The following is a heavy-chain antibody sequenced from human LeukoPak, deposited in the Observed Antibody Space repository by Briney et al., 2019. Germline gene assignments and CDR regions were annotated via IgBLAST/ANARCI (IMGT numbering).Heavy chain of an antibody. J-gene: IGHJ4*02. V-gene: IGHV4-34*01. Sequence: SETLSLTCAVYGRSFSGYYWSWIRQPPGKGLEWIGEINHSGSTNYNPSLKSRVTISVDTSKNRFSLKLSSVTAADTAVYYCATGGSSWYNYWGQGALVTVSS. CDR3: ATGGSSWYNY. CDR1: GRSFSGYY. D-gene: IGHD6-13*01. CDR2: INHSGST.